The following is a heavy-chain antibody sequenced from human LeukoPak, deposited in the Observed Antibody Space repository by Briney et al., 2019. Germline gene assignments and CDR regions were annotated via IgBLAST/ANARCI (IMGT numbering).Heavy chain of an antibody. D-gene: IGHD5-12*01. Sequence: ASVKVSLKASGYTFTNYGISWVRQAPGQGLEWMSWISANNGEIRYAQNFQARVTMTTDTSTTTAYMELRSRRSDDTAVYYCARVPPSAHQVFSSDYWGQGTQVTVSS. CDR2: ISANNGEI. J-gene: IGHJ4*02. CDR1: GYTFTNYG. V-gene: IGHV1-18*04. CDR3: ARVPPSAHQVFSSDY.